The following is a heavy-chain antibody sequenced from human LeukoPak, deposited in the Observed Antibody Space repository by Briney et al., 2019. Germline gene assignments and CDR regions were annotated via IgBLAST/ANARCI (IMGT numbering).Heavy chain of an antibody. Sequence: ASVKVSCKASGYTFTDYYMHWVRQASGQGLEWMGWMNPKSGNTGYLQKFQGRVTMTRDTSMSTAFMELNSLTSEDTAVYYCTRGVNSQGTAMVLFDSWGQGSLVTVSA. J-gene: IGHJ4*02. D-gene: IGHD5-18*01. V-gene: IGHV1-8*02. CDR3: TRGVNSQGTAMVLFDS. CDR2: MNPKSGNT. CDR1: GYTFTDYY.